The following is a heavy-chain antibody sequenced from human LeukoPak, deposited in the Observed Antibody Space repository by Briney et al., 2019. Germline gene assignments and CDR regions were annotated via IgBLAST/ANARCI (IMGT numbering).Heavy chain of an antibody. Sequence: SETLSPTCTVSGGSISSYYWSWIRQPPGKGLEWIGYIYYSGSTNYNPSLKSRVTISVDTSKNQFSLKLSSVTAADTAVYYCARTFTYYDFWSGYYFDYWGQGTLVTVSS. J-gene: IGHJ4*02. CDR3: ARTFTYYDFWSGYYFDY. CDR2: IYYSGST. V-gene: IGHV4-59*01. D-gene: IGHD3-3*01. CDR1: GGSISSYY.